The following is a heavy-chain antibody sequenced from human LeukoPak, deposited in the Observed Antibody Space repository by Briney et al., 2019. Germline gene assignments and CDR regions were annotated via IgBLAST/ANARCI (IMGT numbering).Heavy chain of an antibody. V-gene: IGHV3-53*04. D-gene: IGHD6-6*01. CDR1: GFTVSSNY. J-gene: IGHJ3*02. CDR2: IYSGGGT. CDR3: ARSHEYSSHYAFDI. Sequence: GGSLRLSCAASGFTVSSNYMSWVRQAPGKGLEWVSVIYSGGGTYYADSVKGRFTISRHNSKNTLCLQMNSLRAEDTAVYYCARSHEYSSHYAFDIWGQGTMVTVSS.